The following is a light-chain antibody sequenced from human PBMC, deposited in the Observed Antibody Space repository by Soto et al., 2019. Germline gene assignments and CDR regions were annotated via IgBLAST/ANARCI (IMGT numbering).Light chain of an antibody. CDR1: QGITSW. V-gene: IGKV1-12*01. Sequence: DIQVTQSPSSVSASVGDRVTITCRASQGITSWLAWYQQKPGRAPKLLIYAASSLQSGVPSRFSGSGSGTDFTLATRSLQPESFATYYCQPTTSFPLTFGGVTKVEIK. J-gene: IGKJ4*01. CDR3: QPTTSFPLT. CDR2: AAS.